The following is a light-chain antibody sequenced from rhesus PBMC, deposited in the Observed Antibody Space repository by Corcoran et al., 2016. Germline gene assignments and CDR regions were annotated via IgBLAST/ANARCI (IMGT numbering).Light chain of an antibody. J-gene: IGLJ2*01. V-gene: IGLV3-25*02. CDR3: PVGHISLKTRS. CDR2: TSS. Sequence: YALTQPPSVSAAPGQTARMTCGGDNSGRGRVHWDQQRPPQAPALDIYTSSQRPSGIPDRFSGSNSGNTATLPVSRVEAVDEAAYYCPVGHISLKTRSFGGGSRLTVL. CDR1: NSGRGR.